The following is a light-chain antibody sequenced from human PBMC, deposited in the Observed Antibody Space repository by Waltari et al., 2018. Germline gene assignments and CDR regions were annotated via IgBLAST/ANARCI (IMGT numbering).Light chain of an antibody. CDR1: SSDVGGYNF. V-gene: IGLV2-14*03. CDR3: SSYTSATIYV. J-gene: IGLJ1*01. CDR2: DVT. Sequence: QSALTQPASVSGSPGQSITISCTGTSSDVGGYNFVSWYQQHPGKAPKLIIYDVTKRPLGVSNRFSGSKSGNTASLTISGLQTEDEADYYCSSYTSATIYVFGIGTKVVVL.